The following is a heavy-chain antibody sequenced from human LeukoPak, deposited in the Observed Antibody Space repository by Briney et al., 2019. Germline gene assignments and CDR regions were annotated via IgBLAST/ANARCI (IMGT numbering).Heavy chain of an antibody. D-gene: IGHD2/OR15-2a*01. J-gene: IGHJ5*02. CDR3: ARRRYFDTYLDP. Sequence: GESLRISCKGPEYDFANYWIGWVRQVPGRGLEWMGIVYPTDSTIRYSPSFQGRVTISIDRSVSTAYLQWTSLKASDSAMYFCARRRYFDTYLDPWGQGTLVTVSS. CDR1: EYDFANYW. CDR2: VYPTDSTI. V-gene: IGHV5-51*01.